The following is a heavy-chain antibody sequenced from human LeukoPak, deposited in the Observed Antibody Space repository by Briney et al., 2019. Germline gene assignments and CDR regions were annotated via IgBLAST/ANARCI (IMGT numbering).Heavy chain of an antibody. CDR2: IYPGDSDT. Sequence: GESLKISCKGSGYTFTSYWIGWVRQMPGKGLEWMGIIYPGDSDTKYSPSFQGHVTMSADKTISTAYLQWSSLRASDTAMYYCARHISAEVRTYHFDYWGQGTLVTVSS. J-gene: IGHJ4*02. D-gene: IGHD6-13*01. CDR1: GYTFTSYW. V-gene: IGHV5-51*01. CDR3: ARHISAEVRTYHFDY.